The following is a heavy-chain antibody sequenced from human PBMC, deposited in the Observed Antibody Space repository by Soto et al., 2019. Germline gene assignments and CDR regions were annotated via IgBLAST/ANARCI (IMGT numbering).Heavy chain of an antibody. V-gene: IGHV1-69*13. CDR1: GGTFSSYS. J-gene: IGHJ4*02. Sequence: SVKVSCKASGGTFSSYSISWVRQAPGQGLEWMGGHIPIFGTANYAQQFQGRVTITADESTSTAYMERSSLRSDDTAVYYCAGNIASRPSQFGYWGQGTLVTVSS. CDR3: AGNIASRPSQFGY. D-gene: IGHD6-6*01. CDR2: HIPIFGTA.